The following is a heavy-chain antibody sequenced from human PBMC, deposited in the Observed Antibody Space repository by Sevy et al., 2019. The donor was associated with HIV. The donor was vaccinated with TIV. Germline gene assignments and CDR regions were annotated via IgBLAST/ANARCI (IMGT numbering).Heavy chain of an antibody. CDR2: VFPGNSDV. D-gene: IGHD2-15*01. CDR3: VRGGHLLFDSFDI. CDR1: GYWFTSHW. V-gene: IGHV5-51*01. J-gene: IGHJ3*02. Sequence: GESLKISCETSGYWFTSHWIGWVRRMPGKGLEWVGIVFPGNSDVRYSPSFQGQVIISVDKSISVAYLQWSSLKASDTAMYYCVRGGHLLFDSFDIWGQGTMVTVS.